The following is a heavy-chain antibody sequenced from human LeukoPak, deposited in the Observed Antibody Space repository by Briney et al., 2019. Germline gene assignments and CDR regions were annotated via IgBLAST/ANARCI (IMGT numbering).Heavy chain of an antibody. J-gene: IGHJ4*02. V-gene: IGHV3-21*01. CDR1: GFTFSSYS. Sequence: GGSLRLSCAASGFTFSSYSMNWVRQAPGKGLEWVSSISSSSSYIYYADSVKGRFTISRDNAKNSLYLQMNSLRAEDTAVYYCARDPGKIWFGEFAYYFDYWGQGTLVTVPS. D-gene: IGHD3-10*01. CDR3: ARDPGKIWFGEFAYYFDY. CDR2: ISSSSSYI.